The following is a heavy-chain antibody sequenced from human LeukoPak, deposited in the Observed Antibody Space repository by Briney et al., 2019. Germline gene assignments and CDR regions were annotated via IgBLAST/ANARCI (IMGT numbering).Heavy chain of an antibody. Sequence: GGSLRLSCAASGFTVSSNEMSWVRQAPGKGLEWVSSISGGSTYYADSRKGRFTISRDNSKNTLHLQMNSLRAEDTAVYYCVASGGSRLDYWGQGTLVTVSS. V-gene: IGHV3-38-3*01. J-gene: IGHJ4*02. D-gene: IGHD2-15*01. CDR3: VASGGSRLDY. CDR1: GFTVSSNE. CDR2: ISGGST.